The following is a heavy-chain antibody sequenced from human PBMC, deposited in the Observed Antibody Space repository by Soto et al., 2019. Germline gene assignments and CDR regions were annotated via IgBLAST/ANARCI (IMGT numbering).Heavy chain of an antibody. CDR3: ARDWKGAEGFEP. CDR1: GYTFSTYG. V-gene: IGHV1-18*01. D-gene: IGHD1-1*01. J-gene: IGHJ5*02. Sequence: QVQLVQSGPEVKKPGASVKVSCKASGYTFSTYGFSWVRQAPGQGLEGMGWIGAHNGDTTYAQNFQGRVTMTIDTSTTTSYMELRSLTSDDTAVYFCARDWKGAEGFEPWGQGTLVTVSS. CDR2: IGAHNGDT.